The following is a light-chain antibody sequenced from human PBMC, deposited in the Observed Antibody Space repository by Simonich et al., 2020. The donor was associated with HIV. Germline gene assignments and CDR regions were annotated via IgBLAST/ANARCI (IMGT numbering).Light chain of an antibody. CDR2: SAS. Sequence: DIVMTQSPDSLAVSLGERATINCKSSQSVLYSSNHKNYLAWYQQKPGQPPKLRIYSASTRESGVPDRFSGSGSGTDFTLTISSLQAEDVAVYYCQQYYTTPWTFGQGTKVEI. CDR3: QQYYTTPWT. CDR1: QSVLYSSNHKNY. J-gene: IGKJ1*01. V-gene: IGKV4-1*01.